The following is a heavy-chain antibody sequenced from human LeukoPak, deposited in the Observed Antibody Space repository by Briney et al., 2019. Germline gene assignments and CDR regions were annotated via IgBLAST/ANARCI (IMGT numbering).Heavy chain of an antibody. CDR3: ARLPTAINGYFDP. Sequence: QTGGSLRLSCAASGFTFSSYAMSWVRQAPGKGLEWVSSISGGGGSTYYADSVKGRFTISRDNSKSTLYLPMNSLRAEDTAVYYCARLPTAINGYFDPWGQGTLVTVSS. J-gene: IGHJ5*02. V-gene: IGHV3-23*01. CDR1: GFTFSSYA. CDR2: ISGGGGST. D-gene: IGHD2-2*01.